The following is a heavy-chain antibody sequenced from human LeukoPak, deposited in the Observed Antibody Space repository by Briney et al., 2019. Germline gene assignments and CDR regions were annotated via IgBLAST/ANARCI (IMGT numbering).Heavy chain of an antibody. D-gene: IGHD3-10*01. CDR2: ISSSGSTI. J-gene: IGHJ4*02. V-gene: IGHV3-48*03. CDR3: AGLVRITMVRGPKGDDY. Sequence: PGGSLRLSCAASGFTFSSYEMNWVRQAPGKGLEWVSYISSSGSTIYYADSVKGRFTISRDNAKNSPYLQMNSLRAEDTAVYYCAGLVRITMVRGPKGDDYWGQGTLVTVSS. CDR1: GFTFSSYE.